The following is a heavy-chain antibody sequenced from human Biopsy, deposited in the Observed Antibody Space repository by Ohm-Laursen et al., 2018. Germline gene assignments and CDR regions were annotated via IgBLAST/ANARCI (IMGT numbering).Heavy chain of an antibody. CDR2: ISYTGGI. D-gene: IGHD2-2*01. CDR3: ARMPHFDY. J-gene: IGHJ4*02. V-gene: IGHV4-59*01. CDR1: RDSISNYY. Sequence: TLSLTCTASRDSISNYYWTWIRKSPGKGLEWLAYISYTGGITSNPSLNGRATMSLDTSKNQFSLRLIYVTAADTAVYHCARMPHFDYWGQGILVTVSS.